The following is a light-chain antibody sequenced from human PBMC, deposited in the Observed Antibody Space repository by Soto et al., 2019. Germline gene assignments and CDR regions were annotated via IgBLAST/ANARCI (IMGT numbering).Light chain of an antibody. J-gene: IGKJ5*01. V-gene: IGKV3-11*01. CDR2: DAS. CDR3: HQRNNWPQPIT. CDR1: QSVSSY. Sequence: EVVLTQSPATLSLSPGERANLSCRASQSVSSYFAWSQQKPGQAPRLLIYDASNRATGIPARFSGSGSGTDFTLTLSSLEPEPFAVYYCHQRNNWPQPITFGQGTRLEIK.